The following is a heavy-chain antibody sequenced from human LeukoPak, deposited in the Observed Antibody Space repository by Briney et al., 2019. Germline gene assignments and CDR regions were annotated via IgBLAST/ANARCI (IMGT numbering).Heavy chain of an antibody. J-gene: IGHJ6*03. V-gene: IGHV4-34*01. Sequence: SETLCLTCAVYGGSFSGYYWSWIRQPPGKGLEWIGEINHSGSTNYNPSLKSRVTISVDTSKNQFSLKLSSVTAADTAVYYCARVGPYGAYYYYYYMDVWGKGTTLTVSS. CDR1: GGSFSGYY. CDR3: ARVGPYGAYYYYYYMDV. CDR2: INHSGST. D-gene: IGHD4-17*01.